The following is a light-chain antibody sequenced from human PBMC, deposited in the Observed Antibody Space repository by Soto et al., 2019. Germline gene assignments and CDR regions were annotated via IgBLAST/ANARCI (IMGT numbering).Light chain of an antibody. V-gene: IGLV2-11*01. CDR1: SRDVGGYKY. CDR2: DAN. J-gene: IGLJ2*01. CDR3: CSYAGSYTLV. Sequence: QSALTQPRSVSGSPGQSVTISCTGTSRDVGGYKYVSWYQHYPGKAPKVMIYDANKRPSGVPDRFSGSKSGNTASLTISGLQAEDEADYYCCSYAGSYTLVFGGGTQLTVL.